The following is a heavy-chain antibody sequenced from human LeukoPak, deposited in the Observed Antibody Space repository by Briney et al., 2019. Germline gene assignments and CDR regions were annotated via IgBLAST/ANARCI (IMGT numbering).Heavy chain of an antibody. V-gene: IGHV3-33*01. CDR2: IWYDGSNK. CDR1: GFTFRSYG. J-gene: IGHJ4*02. Sequence: GKSLRLSCAASGFTFRSYGMHWVRQAPGKGLEWVAVIWYDGSNKYYADSVKGRFTISRDNSENTLYLRMNSLRAEDTALYYCASDGIAVDRGIGYFDYWGQGTLVTVSS. CDR3: ASDGIAVDRGIGYFDY. D-gene: IGHD6-13*01.